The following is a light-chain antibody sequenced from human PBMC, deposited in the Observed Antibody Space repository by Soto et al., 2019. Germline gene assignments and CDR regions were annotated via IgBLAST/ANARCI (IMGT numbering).Light chain of an antibody. Sequence: QSALAQPASVSGSPGQSITISCTVTSSDVGGYNSVSWYQQHPGKAPKLMIYDITNRPSGVSDRFSGSQSGNTASLTISGLQAEDEADYYCSSYTKSNTLVFGAGTKVTVL. CDR1: SSDVGGYNS. J-gene: IGLJ1*01. CDR2: DIT. CDR3: SSYTKSNTLV. V-gene: IGLV2-14*01.